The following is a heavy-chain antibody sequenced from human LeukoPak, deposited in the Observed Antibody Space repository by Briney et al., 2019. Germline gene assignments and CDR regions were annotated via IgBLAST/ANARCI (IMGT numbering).Heavy chain of an antibody. Sequence: SVKVSCKASGGTFSSYAISWVRQAPGQGLEWMGGIIPIFGTANYAQKFQGRVTITADESTSTAYMELSSLRAEDTAIYYCARDYWWNYDYWDQGTLVTVSS. CDR2: IIPIFGTA. CDR1: GGTFSSYA. D-gene: IGHD1-7*01. J-gene: IGHJ4*02. V-gene: IGHV1-69*13. CDR3: ARDYWWNYDY.